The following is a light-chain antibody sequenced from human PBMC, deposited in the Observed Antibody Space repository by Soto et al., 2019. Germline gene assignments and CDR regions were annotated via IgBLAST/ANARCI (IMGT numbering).Light chain of an antibody. Sequence: QSVLTQPPSVSGAPGQRVTISCTGSSSNIGARYDVHWYQQLPGKAPKLLIYSDRRRPSGVPDRFSGSKSGTSASLAITGLQAEDEADYYCQSYDSSLSGSRIFGGGTKVTVL. CDR1: SSNIGARYD. J-gene: IGLJ2*01. V-gene: IGLV1-40*01. CDR3: QSYDSSLSGSRI. CDR2: SDR.